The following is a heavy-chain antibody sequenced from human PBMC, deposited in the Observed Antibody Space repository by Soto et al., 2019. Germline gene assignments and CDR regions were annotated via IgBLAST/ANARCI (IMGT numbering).Heavy chain of an antibody. CDR1: AGTFVNYA. D-gene: IGHD3-3*01. Sequence: QVQLVQSGAEVKKPGSSVKVSCQASAGTFVNYAITWVRQAPGQGLELMGTITPMFGTTYNAQKFNGRVIFTADESTSSASVEISGLRDPDTAVYYCARVALSGILLGVVDSWGQGTLVTVSS. V-gene: IGHV1-69*18. J-gene: IGHJ4*02. CDR2: ITPMFGTT. CDR3: ARVALSGILLGVVDS.